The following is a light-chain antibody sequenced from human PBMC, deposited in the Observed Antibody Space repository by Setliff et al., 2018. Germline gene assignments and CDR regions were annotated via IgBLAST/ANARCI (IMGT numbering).Light chain of an antibody. CDR2: EVT. J-gene: IGLJ2*01. CDR1: NSDVGGYNY. V-gene: IGLV2-14*01. Sequence: QSALTQPAAVSGSPGQSITISCAGSNSDVGGYNYASWYQQHPGKAPKLMIYEVTKRPSGVSDRFSGSKSGNTASLTISGLQAEDEADYYCLSYTSESTHALFAGGTKVTVL. CDR3: LSYTSESTHAL.